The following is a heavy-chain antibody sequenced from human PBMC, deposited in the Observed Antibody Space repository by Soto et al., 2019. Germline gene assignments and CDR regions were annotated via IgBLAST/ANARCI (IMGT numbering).Heavy chain of an antibody. J-gene: IGHJ6*02. V-gene: IGHV1-69*01. Sequence: QVQLVQSGAEVKKPGSSVKVSCKASGGTFSSYAISWVRQAPGQGLEWMGGIIPIFGTANYAQKFQGRVTTTADESTSTAYMELSSLRSEDTAVYYCASPTFGGVMDLIPERYYYYGMDVWGQGTTVTVSS. CDR1: GGTFSSYA. D-gene: IGHD3-16*01. CDR3: ASPTFGGVMDLIPERYYYYGMDV. CDR2: IIPIFGTA.